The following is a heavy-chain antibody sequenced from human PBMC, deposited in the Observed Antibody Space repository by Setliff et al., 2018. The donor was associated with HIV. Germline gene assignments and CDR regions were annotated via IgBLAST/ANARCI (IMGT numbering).Heavy chain of an antibody. D-gene: IGHD3-22*01. V-gene: IGHV4-39*06. CDR1: GDSFSSNTNH. CDR3: ARDPHYYNRSGHYSWFYFGY. J-gene: IGHJ4*02. Sequence: PSETLSLTCTVSGDSFSSNTNHWGWIRQPPGKGLEWSGNIFHSGTTYYNPSLKSRVTIAIDTSKHQFPLKLTSLTAADTAVYFCARDPHYYNRSGHYSWFYFGYWGQRTLGTVSS. CDR2: IFHSGTT.